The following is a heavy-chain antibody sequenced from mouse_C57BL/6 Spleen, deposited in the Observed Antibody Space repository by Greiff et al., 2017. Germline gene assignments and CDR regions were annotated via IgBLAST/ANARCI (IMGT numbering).Heavy chain of an antibody. Sequence: QVQLQQPGAELVKPGASVKMSCKASGYTFTSYWITWVKQRPGQGLEWIGDIYPGSGSTNYNEKFKSKATLTVDTSSSTAYMQLSSLTSEDSAVXYCARGGYYGNYEYYAMDYWGQGTSVTVSS. D-gene: IGHD2-1*01. CDR3: ARGGYYGNYEYYAMDY. V-gene: IGHV1-55*01. CDR1: GYTFTSYW. J-gene: IGHJ4*01. CDR2: IYPGSGST.